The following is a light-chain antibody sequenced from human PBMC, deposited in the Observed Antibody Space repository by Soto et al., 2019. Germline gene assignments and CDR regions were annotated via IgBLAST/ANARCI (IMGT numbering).Light chain of an antibody. CDR3: QQYNIRPYT. CDR1: QSVSSS. CDR2: GAS. Sequence: EIVLTQSPATLSVSPGERATLSCRASQSVSSSLAWYQQKPGQAPRLLIYGASTRATGFPARFSCSGSGTEFTLTISSLQSEDFAVYYCQQYNIRPYTFGQGSKLEI. J-gene: IGKJ2*01. V-gene: IGKV3-15*01.